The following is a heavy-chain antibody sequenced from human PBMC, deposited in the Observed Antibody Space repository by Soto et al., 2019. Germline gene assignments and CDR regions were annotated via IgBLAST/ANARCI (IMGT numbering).Heavy chain of an antibody. CDR3: VRDGTKTLRDWFDP. V-gene: IGHV4-4*07. Sequence: SETLSLTCTVSGASISGFYWSWMRKSAGKGLEWIGRIYATGTTDYNPSLKSRVMMSVDTSKKQFSLKLRSVTAADTAVYYCVRDGTKTLRDWFDPWGQGISVTVSS. CDR1: GASISGFY. J-gene: IGHJ5*02. D-gene: IGHD1-1*01. CDR2: IYATGTT.